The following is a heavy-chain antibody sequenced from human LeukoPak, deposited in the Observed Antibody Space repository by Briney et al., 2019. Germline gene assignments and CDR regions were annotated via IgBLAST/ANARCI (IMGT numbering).Heavy chain of an antibody. CDR3: TRESGAFSPFGF. D-gene: IGHD1-26*01. V-gene: IGHV4-4*02. Sequence: PSETLFLTCAVSGGSITTTNWWSWVRQPPGKGLEWIGEVHLNGATNYNPSLESRFSMSIDKSNNHLSLEVTSVTAADTAMYYCTRESGAFSPFGFWGQGTLVTVSS. J-gene: IGHJ4*02. CDR1: GGSITTTNW. CDR2: VHLNGAT.